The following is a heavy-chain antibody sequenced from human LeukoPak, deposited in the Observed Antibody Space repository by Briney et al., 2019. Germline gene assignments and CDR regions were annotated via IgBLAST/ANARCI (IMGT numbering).Heavy chain of an antibody. CDR1: GGSISSGSYY. CDR2: IYTSGST. CDR3: ARGVTVTIIYYYYYMDV. J-gene: IGHJ6*03. Sequence: SQTLSLTCTVSGGSISSGSYYWSWIRQPAGKGLEWTGRIYTSGSTNYNPSLKSRVTISVDTSKNQFSLKLSSVTAADTAVYYCARGVTVTIIYYYYYMDVWGKGTTVTVSS. V-gene: IGHV4-61*02. D-gene: IGHD4-17*01.